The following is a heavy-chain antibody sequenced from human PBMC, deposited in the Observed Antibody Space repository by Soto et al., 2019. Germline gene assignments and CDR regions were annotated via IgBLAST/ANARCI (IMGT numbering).Heavy chain of an antibody. CDR1: GFTFSSYW. Sequence: DVHRVETGGALVHPGVSLRLSCAASGFTFSSYWMHWVRQFPGKGLVWVSRISPDGKNTNYADSVKGRFTISRDNAKNTVFLQMNSLRVEDMAVYYCVRGASSGYYRIDYWGQGALVTVSS. CDR2: ISPDGKNT. V-gene: IGHV3-74*01. CDR3: VRGASSGYYRIDY. J-gene: IGHJ4*02. D-gene: IGHD3-22*01.